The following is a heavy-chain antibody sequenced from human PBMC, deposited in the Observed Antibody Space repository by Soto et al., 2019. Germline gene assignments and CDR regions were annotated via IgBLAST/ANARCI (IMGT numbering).Heavy chain of an antibody. Sequence: EVQLLESGGGLVQPGGSLRLSCAASGFTFSSYGMTWVRQAPGKGLEWVSFSSATGAGTYYADSVKGRFTISRDQSKNPLYLQMPSLRADDTAVYYCAKDRRAGGNYGFYSDFWGQGALVIVSS. CDR1: GFTFSSYG. CDR2: SSATGAGT. V-gene: IGHV3-23*01. D-gene: IGHD1-7*01. J-gene: IGHJ4*02. CDR3: AKDRRAGGNYGFYSDF.